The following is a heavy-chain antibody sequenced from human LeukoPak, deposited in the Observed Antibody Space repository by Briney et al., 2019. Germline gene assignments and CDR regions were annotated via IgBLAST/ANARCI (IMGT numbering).Heavy chain of an antibody. CDR1: GLTFSSYS. D-gene: IGHD3-10*01. CDR3: ARESITPDAFDI. V-gene: IGHV3-48*01. J-gene: IGHJ3*02. Sequence: GGSLRLSCAASGLTFSSYSMYWVRQAPGKGLGWVSYISRSSSTIYYADSVKGRFTISRDNAKNSLYLQMNSLSAEDTAVYYCARESITPDAFDIWGQGTMVTVSS. CDR2: ISRSSSTI.